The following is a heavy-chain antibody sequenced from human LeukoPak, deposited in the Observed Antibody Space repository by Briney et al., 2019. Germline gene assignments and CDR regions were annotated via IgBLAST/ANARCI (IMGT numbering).Heavy chain of an antibody. Sequence: GGSLRLSCAASGLTFSSYSMNWVRQAPGKGLEWVSSISSSSSYIYYADSVKGRFTISRDNSKNTLYLQMNSLRAEDTAVYYCARFGGYDAFDIWGQGTMVTVSS. D-gene: IGHD3-10*01. CDR1: GLTFSSYS. CDR2: ISSSSSYI. V-gene: IGHV3-21*01. CDR3: ARFGGYDAFDI. J-gene: IGHJ3*02.